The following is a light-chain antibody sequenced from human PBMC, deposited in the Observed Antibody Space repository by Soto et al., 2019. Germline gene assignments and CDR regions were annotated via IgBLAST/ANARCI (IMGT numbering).Light chain of an antibody. CDR1: QSVSSSY. V-gene: IGKV3-20*01. J-gene: IGKJ5*01. CDR2: GAS. CDR3: QQYGSSPGIT. Sequence: EIVLTQSPGTLSLSPGERATLSCRASQSVSSSYLAWYQQKPGQAPRLLIYGASSRATGIPDRFSGSGSGTDFTLTISRPEPEDFAVYYCQQYGSSPGITFGQGTRLEIK.